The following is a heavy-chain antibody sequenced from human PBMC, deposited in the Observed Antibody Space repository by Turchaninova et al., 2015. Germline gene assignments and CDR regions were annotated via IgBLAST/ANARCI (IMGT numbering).Heavy chain of an antibody. CDR1: GYSISSGYN. CDR2: IYHWGRT. V-gene: IGHV4-38-2*01. J-gene: IGHJ4*02. Sequence: QVQLQESGPGLVKPSETLSLTCAVSGYSISSGYNWGWIRQPPGKGLEGIGSIYHWGRTHYNPSLRGRVTRAVATAKNQGSLKLSSVTAADTAVYHWARQSAQWSGGSGDCDWWGQGTLVTVSS. D-gene: IGHD3-3*01. CDR3: ARQSAQWSGGSGDCDW.